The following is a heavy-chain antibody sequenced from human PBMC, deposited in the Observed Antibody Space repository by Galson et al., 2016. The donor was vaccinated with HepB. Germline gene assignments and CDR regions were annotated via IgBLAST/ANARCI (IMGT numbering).Heavy chain of an antibody. J-gene: IGHJ4*02. Sequence: QSGAEVKKPGESLRISRKGSGYTFTSYWISWVRQMPGKGLEWMGWIDPSDSSTSYSPSLQGHVIISVDKSISTVYLQWTSLKASDTAMYYCARPGYSSTWVDSWGQGTLVTVSP. CDR2: IDPSDSST. CDR1: GYTFTSYW. V-gene: IGHV5-10-1*01. D-gene: IGHD6-6*01. CDR3: ARPGYSSTWVDS.